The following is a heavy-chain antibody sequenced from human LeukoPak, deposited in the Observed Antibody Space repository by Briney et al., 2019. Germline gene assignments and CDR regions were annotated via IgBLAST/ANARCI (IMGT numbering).Heavy chain of an antibody. J-gene: IGHJ6*02. CDR2: INPSGGST. D-gene: IGHD2-15*01. CDR3: ARDIPTDPGYCSGGSCFYYYYGMDV. V-gene: IGHV1-46*01. CDR1: GYTFTSYY. Sequence: APVKVSCKASGYTFTSYYMHWVRQAPGQGLEWMGIINPSGGSTSYAQKFQGRVTMTRDTSTSTVYMELSSLRSEDTAVYYCARDIPTDPGYCSGGSCFYYYYGMDVWGQGTTVTVSS.